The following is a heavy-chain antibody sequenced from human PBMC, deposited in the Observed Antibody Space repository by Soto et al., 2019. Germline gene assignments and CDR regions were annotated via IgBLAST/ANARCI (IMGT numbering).Heavy chain of an antibody. D-gene: IGHD3-16*01. CDR3: AREMGACSDSSCYPGPYDS. J-gene: IGHJ5*02. CDR1: GFTFTSYS. V-gene: IGHV3-48*02. CDR2: ITSKSTTI. Sequence: GSLRLSCAASGFTFTSYSMNWVRQAPGQGLEWVSYITSKSTTIKYADSVKGRFTVARDNTKNSLYLQLNSLRDEDTAVYYCAREMGACSDSSCYPGPYDSWGQGTLVTVSS.